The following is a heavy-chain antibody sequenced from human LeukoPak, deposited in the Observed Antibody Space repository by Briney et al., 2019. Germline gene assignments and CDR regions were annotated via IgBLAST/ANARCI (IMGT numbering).Heavy chain of an antibody. CDR3: AKDLPMIVVVSVDAFDI. J-gene: IGHJ3*02. V-gene: IGHV3-23*01. CDR2: ISGSGGST. CDR1: RFGLSSRA. D-gene: IGHD3-22*01. Sequence: SHRPSLAASRFGLSSRALRSLRHSTRKGLEWVSAISGSGGSTYYAASVKGRFTISRDNSKNTLYLQMNSLRAEDTAVYYCAKDLPMIVVVSVDAFDIWGQGTMVTVSS.